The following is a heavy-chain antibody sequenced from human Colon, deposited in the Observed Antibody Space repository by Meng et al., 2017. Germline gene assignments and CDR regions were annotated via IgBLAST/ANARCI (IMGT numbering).Heavy chain of an antibody. CDR3: ARHISILGQRGFDY. CDR2: FFHTGRT. J-gene: IGHJ4*02. Sequence: QVQLQESGPGMVKPSGTPSLTCAVSGGSISSNWLSWVRQPPGKGLEWIGEFFHTGRTNYDPSLKSRVTISVDKSNNQFSLKLTSVTAADTAVYYCARHISILGQRGFDYWGQGTLVTVSS. D-gene: IGHD3/OR15-3a*01. V-gene: IGHV4-4*02. CDR1: GGSISSNW.